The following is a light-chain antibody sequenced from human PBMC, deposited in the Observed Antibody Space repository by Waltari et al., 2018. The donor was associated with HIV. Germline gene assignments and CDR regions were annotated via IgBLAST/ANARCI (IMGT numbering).Light chain of an antibody. J-gene: IGLJ1*01. CDR2: EVN. V-gene: IGLV2-8*01. Sequence: QPAMTQPTSASGSPGQSVTLSCTGTSRDIGTYTYVSWYQQHPGRAPNLLIYEVNKRPSGVPDRFSGSKSANTASLTVSGLQVADEADYYCSSYAGNNNYVFGTGTRVTVL. CDR1: SRDIGTYTY. CDR3: SSYAGNNNYV.